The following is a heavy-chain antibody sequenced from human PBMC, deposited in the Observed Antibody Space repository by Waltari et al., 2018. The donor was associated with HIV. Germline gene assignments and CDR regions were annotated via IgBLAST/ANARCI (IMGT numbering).Heavy chain of an antibody. CDR3: ARTRTGNWKRGGDYYFDY. J-gene: IGHJ4*02. Sequence: QVQLVQSGAEVKKPGSSVKVSCKASGGTCSSYSISWVRTAAGQGLEWVGVLIPIFGTANYAQKFQGRVTITADESTSTAYMELSSLRSEDTAVYYCARTRTGNWKRGGDYYFDYWGQGTLVTVSS. D-gene: IGHD1-1*01. V-gene: IGHV1-69*12. CDR1: GGTCSSYS. CDR2: LIPIFGTA.